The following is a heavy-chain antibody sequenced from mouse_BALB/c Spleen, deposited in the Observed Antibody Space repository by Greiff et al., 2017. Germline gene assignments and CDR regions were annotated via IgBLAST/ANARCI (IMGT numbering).Heavy chain of an antibody. D-gene: IGHD2-14*01. Sequence: VQLQQSGPELVKPGASVRISCKASGYTFTSYYIHWVKQRPGQGLEWIGWIYPGNVNTKYNEKFKGKATLTADKSSSTAYMQLSSLTSEDSAVYFCARYRVLGSRMDYWGQGTSVTVSS. CDR2: IYPGNVNT. J-gene: IGHJ4*01. CDR3: ARYRVLGSRMDY. CDR1: GYTFTSYY. V-gene: IGHV1S56*01.